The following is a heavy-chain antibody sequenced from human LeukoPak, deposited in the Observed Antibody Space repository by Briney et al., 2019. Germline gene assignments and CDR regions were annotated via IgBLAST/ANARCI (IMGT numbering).Heavy chain of an antibody. J-gene: IGHJ6*02. V-gene: IGHV3-74*01. CDR3: ARDHADLWFGEPLSYYYYYGMDV. CDR1: GFTFSSYW. CDR2: INSDGSST. D-gene: IGHD3-10*01. Sequence: GGSLRLSCAASGFTFSSYWMHWVRQAPGKGLVWVSRINSDGSSTSYADSVKGRFTISRDNAKNTLYLQMNSLRAEDTAVYYCARDHADLWFGEPLSYYYYYGMDVWGQGTTVTVSS.